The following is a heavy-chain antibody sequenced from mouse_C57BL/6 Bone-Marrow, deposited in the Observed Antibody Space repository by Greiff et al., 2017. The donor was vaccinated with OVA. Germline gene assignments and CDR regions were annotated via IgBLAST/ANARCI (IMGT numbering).Heavy chain of an antibody. CDR3: ARPSIYYYGSSPWFAY. V-gene: IGHV1-4*01. CDR1: GYTFTSYT. CDR2: INPSSGYT. Sequence: VQLQQSGAELARPGASVKMSCKASGYTFTSYTMHWVKQRPGQGLEWIGYINPSSGYTKYNQKFKDKATLTADKSSSTAYMQLSSLTSEDSAVYYCARPSIYYYGSSPWFAYWGQGTLVTVSA. D-gene: IGHD1-1*01. J-gene: IGHJ3*01.